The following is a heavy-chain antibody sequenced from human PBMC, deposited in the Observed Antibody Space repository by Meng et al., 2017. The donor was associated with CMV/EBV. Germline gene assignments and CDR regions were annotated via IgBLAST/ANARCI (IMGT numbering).Heavy chain of an antibody. CDR2: IYSGGST. CDR3: ARDGGAYYYDSSGYFYGMDV. Sequence: GESLKISCAASGFTVSSNYMSWVRQAPGKGLEWVSVIYSGGSTYYADSVKGRFTISRDNSKNTLYLQMNSLRAEDTAVYYCARDGGAYYYDSSGYFYGMDVWGQGTTVTVSS. CDR1: GFTVSSNY. V-gene: IGHV3-53*01. J-gene: IGHJ6*02. D-gene: IGHD3-22*01.